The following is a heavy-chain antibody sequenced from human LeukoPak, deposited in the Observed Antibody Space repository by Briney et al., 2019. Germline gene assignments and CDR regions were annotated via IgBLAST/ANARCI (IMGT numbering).Heavy chain of an antibody. CDR2: INTNTGNP. J-gene: IGHJ6*03. CDR3: ATRYSGIILHYLVV. V-gene: IGHV7-4-1*02. D-gene: IGHD1-26*01. Sequence: ASVKVSCKASGYSFTSFGMSWVRQAPGQGLEWLGWINTNTGNPTYGQGFTGRFVFSMDTSVSTAYVQISSLEAEDTAIYFCATRYSGIILHYLVVWGKGTTVIVS. CDR1: GYSFTSFG.